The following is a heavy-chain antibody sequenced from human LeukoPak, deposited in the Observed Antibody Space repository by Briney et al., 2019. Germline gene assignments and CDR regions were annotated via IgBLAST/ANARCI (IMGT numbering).Heavy chain of an antibody. CDR3: ARRVIAVAERGDWFDP. Sequence: PSETLSLTCTVSGGSISSSSYYWGWIRQLPGKGLEWIGSIYYSGSTYYNPSLKSRVTISVDTSKNQFSLKLSSVTAADTAVYYCARRVIAVAERGDWFDPWGQGTLVTVSS. CDR1: GGSISSSSYY. V-gene: IGHV4-39*01. CDR2: IYYSGST. D-gene: IGHD6-19*01. J-gene: IGHJ5*02.